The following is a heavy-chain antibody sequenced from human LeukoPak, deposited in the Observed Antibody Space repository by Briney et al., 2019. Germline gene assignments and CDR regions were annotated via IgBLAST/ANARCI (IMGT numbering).Heavy chain of an antibody. CDR3: ARGGYYYDSSGYYYPWAFDI. D-gene: IGHD3-22*01. V-gene: IGHV4-61*02. CDR1: GGSISSGSYY. J-gene: IGHJ3*02. CDR2: IYTSGNT. Sequence: PSQTLSLTCTVSGGSISSGSYYWSWIRQPAGKGLEWIGRIYTSGNTNYNPSLKSRVTMSVDTSKNQFSLKLSSVTAADTAVYYCARGGYYYDSSGYYYPWAFDIWGQGTMVTVSS.